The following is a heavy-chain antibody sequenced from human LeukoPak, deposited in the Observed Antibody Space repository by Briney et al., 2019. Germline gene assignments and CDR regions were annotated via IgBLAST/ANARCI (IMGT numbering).Heavy chain of an antibody. CDR2: IKQDGSEK. D-gene: IGHD3-16*01. CDR1: GFTFSNYW. V-gene: IGHV3-7*01. Sequence: GGSLRLSCAASGFTFSNYWMSWVRQAPGKGLEWVANIKQDGSEKYYVNSVKGRFTISRDNAKNSLYLQMNSLRAEDTAIYFCAREDDWDYEDYWGQGTLVTVSS. CDR3: AREDDWDYEDY. J-gene: IGHJ4*02.